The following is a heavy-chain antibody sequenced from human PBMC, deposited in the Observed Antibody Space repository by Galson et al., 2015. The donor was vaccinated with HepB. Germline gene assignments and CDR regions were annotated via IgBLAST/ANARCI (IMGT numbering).Heavy chain of an antibody. V-gene: IGHV3-23*01. CDR2: ISGSGGST. Sequence: LRLSCAASGFTFSSYAMSWVRQAPGKGLEWVSAISGSGGSTYYADSVKGRFTISRDNSKNTLYLQMNSLRAEDTAVYYCAKDHEDIVVVVAAVPYYYGMDVWGQGTTVTVSS. J-gene: IGHJ6*02. D-gene: IGHD2-15*01. CDR3: AKDHEDIVVVVAAVPYYYGMDV. CDR1: GFTFSSYA.